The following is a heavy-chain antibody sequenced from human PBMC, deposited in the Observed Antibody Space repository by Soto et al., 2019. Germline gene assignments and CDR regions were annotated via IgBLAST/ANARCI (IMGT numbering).Heavy chain of an antibody. CDR2: INPSGGST. J-gene: IGHJ6*02. CDR3: ASQPTTVTTQDYYYYGMDV. Sequence: ASVKVSCKASGYTFTSYYMHWVRQAPGQGLEWMGIINPSGGSTSYAQKFQGRVTMTRGTSTSTVYMELSSLRSEDTAVYYCASQPTTVTTQDYYYYGMDVWGQGTTVTVSS. V-gene: IGHV1-46*01. CDR1: GYTFTSYY. D-gene: IGHD4-4*01.